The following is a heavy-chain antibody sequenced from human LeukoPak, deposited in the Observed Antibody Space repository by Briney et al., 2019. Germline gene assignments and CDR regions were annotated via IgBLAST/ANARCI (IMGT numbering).Heavy chain of an antibody. D-gene: IGHD2-2*02. CDR1: GGTFSSYA. J-gene: IGHJ4*02. Sequence: SVKVSCKASGGTFSSYAISWVRQAPGQGLEWMGGIIPILGTANYAQKFQGRVTITTDESTSTAYMELSSLRSEDTAVYYCARDRCSSTSCYTGGFDYWGQGTLVTVSS. V-gene: IGHV1-69*05. CDR2: IIPILGTA. CDR3: ARDRCSSTSCYTGGFDY.